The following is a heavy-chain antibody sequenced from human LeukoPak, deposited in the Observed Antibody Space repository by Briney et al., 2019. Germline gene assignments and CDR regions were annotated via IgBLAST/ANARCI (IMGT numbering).Heavy chain of an antibody. CDR1: GGSISSYY. CDR3: ARRGYSGYDFDY. J-gene: IGHJ4*02. Sequence: PSETLSLTCTVSGGSISSYYWSWIRQPPGKGLEWIGYIYYSGSTNYNPSLKSRATITVDTSKNQFSLKLSSVTAADTAVYYCARRGYSGYDFDYWGQGTLVTVSS. V-gene: IGHV4-59*01. D-gene: IGHD5-12*01. CDR2: IYYSGST.